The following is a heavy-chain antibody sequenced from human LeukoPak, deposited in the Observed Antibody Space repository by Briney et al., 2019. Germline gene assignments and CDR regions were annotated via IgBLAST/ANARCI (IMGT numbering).Heavy chain of an antibody. J-gene: IGHJ4*02. CDR2: IDGSGDKR. V-gene: IGHV3-23*01. CDR3: AKVQMGTGWTFDF. D-gene: IGHD6-19*01. CDR1: GFTFRNYA. Sequence: GGSLRLSCAASGFTFRNYAMSWVRQAPGKGLEWVSSIDGSGDKRYYADSVKGRFTISRDNSKNTLFLQMNGLRAEDTAAYYCAKVQMGTGWTFDFRGQGTLVTVSS.